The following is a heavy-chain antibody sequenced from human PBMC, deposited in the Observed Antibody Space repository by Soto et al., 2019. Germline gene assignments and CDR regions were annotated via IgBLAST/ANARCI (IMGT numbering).Heavy chain of an antibody. CDR3: ARDGAYYDILTGYYSTVHDY. V-gene: IGHV3-7*01. CDR2: IKQDGGEK. D-gene: IGHD3-9*01. CDR1: GFTFSSYW. Sequence: GGSLRLSCAASGFTFSSYWMSWVRQAPGKGLEWVANIKQDGGEKYYVDSVKGRFTISRDNAKNSLYLQMNSLRAEDTAVYYCARDGAYYDILTGYYSTVHDYWGQGTLVTVSS. J-gene: IGHJ4*02.